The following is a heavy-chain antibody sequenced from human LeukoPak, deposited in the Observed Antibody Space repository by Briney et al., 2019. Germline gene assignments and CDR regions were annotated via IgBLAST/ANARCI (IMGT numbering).Heavy chain of an antibody. Sequence: PETLSLTCTVSGRSISSSSYYWGWIRQPPGKGLEWIARIYYSGSTYYNPTPKSRVTISVDTSKTQFYLKLSSLTAANTAMDYCRSNYYGISGYSYNFGDWGEGSLVTVSS. CDR1: GRSISSSSYY. D-gene: IGHD3-22*01. CDR3: RSNYYGISGYSYNFGD. V-gene: IGHV4-39*01. J-gene: IGHJ4*02. CDR2: IYYSGST.